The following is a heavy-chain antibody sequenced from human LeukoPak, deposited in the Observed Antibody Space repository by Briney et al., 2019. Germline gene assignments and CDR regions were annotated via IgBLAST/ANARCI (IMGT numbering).Heavy chain of an antibody. J-gene: IGHJ4*02. V-gene: IGHV1-69*13. CDR1: GGTFSRYA. D-gene: IGHD5-12*01. Sequence: GASVKVSCKASGGTFSRYAISWVRQAPRHGLEWMGGIIPIFGTANYAQKFQGRVTITADESTSTAYMELSSLRSEDTAVYYCARGYSGYRNDYWGQGTLVTVSS. CDR3: ARGYSGYRNDY. CDR2: IIPIFGTA.